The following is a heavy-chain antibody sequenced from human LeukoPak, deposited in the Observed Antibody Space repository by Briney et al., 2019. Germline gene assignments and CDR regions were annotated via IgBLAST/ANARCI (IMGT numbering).Heavy chain of an antibody. D-gene: IGHD6-6*01. CDR2: TSWNSGSI. Sequence: GGSLRLSCAASGFTFDDYAMHWVRQAPGKGLEWVSGTSWNSGSIGYADSVKGRFTISRDNAKNSLFLQMNSLRAEDMAVYYCAKGYSSSYTAHMDVWGKGTTVTVSS. J-gene: IGHJ6*03. V-gene: IGHV3-9*03. CDR1: GFTFDDYA. CDR3: AKGYSSSYTAHMDV.